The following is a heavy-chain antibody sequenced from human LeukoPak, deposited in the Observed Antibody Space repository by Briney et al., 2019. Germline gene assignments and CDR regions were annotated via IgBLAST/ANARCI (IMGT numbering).Heavy chain of an antibody. V-gene: IGHV4-39*01. CDR3: ARPVHRSWFDP. J-gene: IGHJ5*02. CDR2: IYYSGST. D-gene: IGHD1-1*01. Sequence: SETLSLTCTVSGGSISSSSYYWGWIRQPPGKGLEWIGSIYYSGSTYYNPSLKSRVTISVDTSKNQFSLKLSSVTAADTAVYYCARPVHRSWFDPWGQGTLVTVSS. CDR1: GGSISSSSYY.